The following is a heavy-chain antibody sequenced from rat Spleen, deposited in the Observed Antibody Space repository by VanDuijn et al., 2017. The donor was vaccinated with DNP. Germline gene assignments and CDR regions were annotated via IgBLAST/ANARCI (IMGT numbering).Heavy chain of an antibody. J-gene: IGHJ2*01. Sequence: EVQLQESGPGLVKPSQSLSLTCSVTGYSITSCCRWTWIRKFPGHKLEWMGYINSAGTTNYNPSLKGRISITSDTSKNQFFLQVNSVTTEDTATYYCARGDILRSFDYWGQGVRVTVSS. CDR2: INSAGTT. CDR1: GYSITSCCR. D-gene: IGHD1-6*01. CDR3: ARGDILRSFDY. V-gene: IGHV3-3*01.